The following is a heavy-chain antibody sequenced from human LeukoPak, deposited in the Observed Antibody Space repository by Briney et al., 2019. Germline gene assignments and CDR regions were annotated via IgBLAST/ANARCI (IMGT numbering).Heavy chain of an antibody. V-gene: IGHV1-3*01. D-gene: IGHD3-22*01. CDR2: INAGNGNT. CDR1: GYTFTSYA. CDR3: ARGRYYESGGYSEFDY. J-gene: IGHJ4*02. Sequence: GASVKVSCKASGYTFTSYAMHWVRQAPGQRLEWMGWINAGNGNTKYSQKFQGRVTITRDTSASTAYMEMSSLRSVGTAVYYCARGRYYESGGYSEFDYWGQGTMVTVSS.